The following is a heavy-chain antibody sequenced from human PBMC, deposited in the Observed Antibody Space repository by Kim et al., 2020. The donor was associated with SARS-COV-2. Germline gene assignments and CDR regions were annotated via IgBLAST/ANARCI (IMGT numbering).Heavy chain of an antibody. CDR1: GLTFKNYW. D-gene: IGHD1-1*01. V-gene: IGHV3-7*03. Sequence: GGSLRLSCAASGLTFKNYWMTWVRQAPGTGLEWVASIKYDGSAEFYVDSVRGRFTISRDNAKDSVYLQLSSLRAEDTAVYYCAKGTKMDVWGQGTTVTVSS. CDR2: IKYDGSAE. J-gene: IGHJ6*02. CDR3: AKGTKMDV.